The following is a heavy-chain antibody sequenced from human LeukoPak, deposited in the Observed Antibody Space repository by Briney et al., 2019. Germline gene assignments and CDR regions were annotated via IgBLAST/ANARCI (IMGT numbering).Heavy chain of an antibody. CDR2: INPSVGSA. CDR3: ARDPSYCDGDCYAFDA. V-gene: IGHV1-46*01. J-gene: IGHJ3*01. D-gene: IGHD2-21*02. Sequence: ASVKVSCQASGYTFINYYLHWVRQAPGQGLEWMGIINPSVGSANYAQRFRGRVTMTRDTSTSTAYMELSSLRSDDTAVYYCARDPSYCDGDCYAFDAWGQGTMVTVSS. CDR1: GYTFINYY.